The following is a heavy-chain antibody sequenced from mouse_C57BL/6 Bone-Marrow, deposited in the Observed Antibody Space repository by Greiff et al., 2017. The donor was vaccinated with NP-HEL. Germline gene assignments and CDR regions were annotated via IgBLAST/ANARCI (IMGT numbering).Heavy chain of an antibody. V-gene: IGHV1-19*01. CDR3: AREGSPHWYFDV. D-gene: IGHD1-1*02. Sequence: EVQLQQSGPVLVKPGASVKMSCKASGYTFTDYYMNWVKQSHGKSLEWIGVINPYNGGTSYNQKFKGKATLTVDKSSSTAYMELNSLTSADSAVDDCAREGSPHWYFDVWGTGTTVTVSS. J-gene: IGHJ1*03. CDR1: GYTFTDYY. CDR2: INPYNGGT.